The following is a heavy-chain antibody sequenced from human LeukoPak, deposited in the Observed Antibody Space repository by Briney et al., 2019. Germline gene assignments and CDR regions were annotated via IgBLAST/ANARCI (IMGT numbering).Heavy chain of an antibody. V-gene: IGHV4-38-2*02. D-gene: IGHD3-10*01. Sequence: SETLSLTCTVSGYSISSGYYWGWIRQPPGKGLEWIGSIYHSGSTYYNPSLKSRVTISVDTSKNQFSLKLSSVTAADTAVYYCAREGSGSYYYYYYYMDVWGKGTTVTVSS. J-gene: IGHJ6*03. CDR1: GYSISSGYY. CDR3: AREGSGSYYYYYYYMDV. CDR2: IYHSGST.